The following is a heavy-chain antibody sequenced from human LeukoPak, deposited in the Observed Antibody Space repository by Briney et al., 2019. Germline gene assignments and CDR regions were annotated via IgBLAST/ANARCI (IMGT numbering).Heavy chain of an antibody. Sequence: GGSLRLSCTASGFTLSGYWIHWVRQAPGKGLVWVARINPDGSTTSYADSVQGRITISRDNAKDTLYLQMNSLRAEDTAVYYCAKDPFYYDSSGYHYYFDYWGQGTLVTVSS. J-gene: IGHJ4*02. V-gene: IGHV3-74*01. CDR1: GFTLSGYW. CDR3: AKDPFYYDSSGYHYYFDY. D-gene: IGHD3-22*01. CDR2: INPDGSTT.